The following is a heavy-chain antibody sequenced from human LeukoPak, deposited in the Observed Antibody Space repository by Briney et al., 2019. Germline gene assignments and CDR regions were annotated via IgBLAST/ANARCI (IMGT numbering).Heavy chain of an antibody. Sequence: GGSLRLSCAASGFTFNSYWMTWVRQAPGKGLEWVANIKQDGSEKYYVDSVKGRFTISRDNAKNSLYLQMNSLRAEDTAVYYCAKDSSGYYSPIDYWGQGTLVTVSS. D-gene: IGHD3-22*01. J-gene: IGHJ4*02. CDR1: GFTFNSYW. CDR3: AKDSSGYYSPIDY. CDR2: IKQDGSEK. V-gene: IGHV3-7*01.